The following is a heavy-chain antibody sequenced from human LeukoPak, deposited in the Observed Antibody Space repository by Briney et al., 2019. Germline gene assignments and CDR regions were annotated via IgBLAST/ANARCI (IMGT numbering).Heavy chain of an antibody. Sequence: SETLSLTCTVSGGSITGSSYYWGWIRQPPGNGLEWIGNMFYSGRTYYNAALKSRVTISGDTSKNQFSLKLSSVTAADTAVYYCASCGYSGYAIDYWGQGALVTVSS. D-gene: IGHD5-12*01. V-gene: IGHV4-39*01. CDR3: ASCGYSGYAIDY. CDR2: MFYSGRT. CDR1: GGSITGSSYY. J-gene: IGHJ4*02.